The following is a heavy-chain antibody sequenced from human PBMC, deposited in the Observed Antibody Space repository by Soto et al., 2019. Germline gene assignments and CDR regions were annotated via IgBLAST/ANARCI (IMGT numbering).Heavy chain of an antibody. V-gene: IGHV4-34*01. Sequence: PSETLSLTCAVYGGSFSGYYWSWIRQPPGKGLEWIGEINHSGSTNYNPSLKSRVTISVDTSKNQFSLKLSSVTAADTAVYYCARATSPSYYDSSGYSRGRDYYYGMDVWGQGTTVTSP. J-gene: IGHJ6*02. CDR2: INHSGST. D-gene: IGHD3-22*01. CDR3: ARATSPSYYDSSGYSRGRDYYYGMDV. CDR1: GGSFSGYY.